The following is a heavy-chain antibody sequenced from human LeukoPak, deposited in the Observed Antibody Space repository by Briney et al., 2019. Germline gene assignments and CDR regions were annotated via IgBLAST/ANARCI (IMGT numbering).Heavy chain of an antibody. CDR2: ISGSGGST. D-gene: IGHD2-8*02. Sequence: PGGSLRLSCAASGFTFSSYAMSWVRQAPGKGLEWVSAISGSGGSTYYADSVKGRFTISRDNSKNTLYLQMNSLRAEDTAVYYCAKSTGGLPAPSLFDYWAREPWSPSPQ. J-gene: IGHJ4*02. CDR3: AKSTGGLPAPSLFDY. CDR1: GFTFSSYA. V-gene: IGHV3-23*01.